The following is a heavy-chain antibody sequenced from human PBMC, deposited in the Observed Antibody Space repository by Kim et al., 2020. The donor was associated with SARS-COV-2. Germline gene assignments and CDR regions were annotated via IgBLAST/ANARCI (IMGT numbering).Heavy chain of an antibody. D-gene: IGHD3-16*01. CDR1: GFTFSSYG. CDR2: IWYDGSNK. Sequence: GGSLRLSCAASGFTFSSYGMHWVRQAPGKGLEWVAVIWYDGSNKYYADSVKGRFTISRDNSKNTLYLQMNSLRAEDTAVYYCARGRPVKDGKNLGAIDYWGQGTLVTVSS. CDR3: ARGRPVKDGKNLGAIDY. V-gene: IGHV3-33*01. J-gene: IGHJ4*02.